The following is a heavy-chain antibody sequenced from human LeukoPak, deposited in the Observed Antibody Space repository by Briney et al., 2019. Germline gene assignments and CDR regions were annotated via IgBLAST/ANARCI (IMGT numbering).Heavy chain of an antibody. CDR3: AKDNWVATRGHYGFDY. V-gene: IGHV3-43*02. D-gene: IGHD5-12*01. J-gene: IGHJ4*02. CDR1: GFTFDDYA. CDR2: ISGDGSIT. Sequence: PGGSLRLSCAASGFTFDDYAMHWVRQPPGKGLECVSLISGDGSITYYADPVKGRFTISRDNSKNSLYLQMNSLRTEDTALYYCAKDNWVATRGHYGFDYWGQGTLVTVSS.